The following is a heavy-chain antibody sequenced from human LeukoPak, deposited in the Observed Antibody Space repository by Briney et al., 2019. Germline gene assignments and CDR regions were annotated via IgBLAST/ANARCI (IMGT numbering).Heavy chain of an antibody. CDR1: GGTFSSYA. CDR3: ASAPHKQGYYYYVDV. CDR2: IIPIFGTA. J-gene: IGHJ6*03. Sequence: SVKVSCKASGGTFSSYAISWVRQAPGQGLEWMGGIIPIFGTANYAQKFQGRVTITTDESTSTAYMELSSLRSEDTAVYYCASAPHKQGYYYYVDVWGKGTTVTVSS. V-gene: IGHV1-69*05. D-gene: IGHD1/OR15-1a*01.